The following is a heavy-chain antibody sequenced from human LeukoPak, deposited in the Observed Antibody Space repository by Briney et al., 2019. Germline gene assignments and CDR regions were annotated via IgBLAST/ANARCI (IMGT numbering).Heavy chain of an antibody. V-gene: IGHV3-23*01. D-gene: IGHD3-16*01. J-gene: IGHJ3*02. CDR3: AKDLSIMTVGAFDI. CDR1: GFTFSSYA. Sequence: PGGSLRLSCAAFGFTFSSYAMSCVRQAPGKGLEWVSAISGSGGSTYYADSVKGRFTISRDNSKNTLYLQMNSLRAEDTAVYYCAKDLSIMTVGAFDIWGQGTMVTVSS. CDR2: ISGSGGST.